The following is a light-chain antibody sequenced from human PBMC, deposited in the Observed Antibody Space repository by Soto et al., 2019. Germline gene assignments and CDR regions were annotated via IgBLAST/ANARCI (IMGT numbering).Light chain of an antibody. Sequence: EIVLTQSPGTLSLSPGERATLSCRASQSVSSSYLAWYQQKPGQAPRLLIYGASNRATGIPDRISGSGSGTDFTLTISRLEPEDFAVYYCQKYGSSPWTFGQGTKVEIK. V-gene: IGKV3-20*01. CDR2: GAS. CDR3: QKYGSSPWT. CDR1: QSVSSSY. J-gene: IGKJ1*01.